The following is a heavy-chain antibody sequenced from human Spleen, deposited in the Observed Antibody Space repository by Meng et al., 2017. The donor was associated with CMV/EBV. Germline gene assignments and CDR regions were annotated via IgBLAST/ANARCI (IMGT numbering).Heavy chain of an antibody. J-gene: IGHJ4*02. D-gene: IGHD4-11*01. Sequence: VQLVESGGGLVKPGGSLRLSCAASGFSFSSYGMHWVRQAPGKGLEWLSFIRYDGSEKYFADSVEGRFSISRDNSKQTVYLHISSLKADDSAVYYCARGPTTMAHDFDYWGQGTLVTVSS. CDR2: IRYDGSEK. CDR3: ARGPTTMAHDFDY. V-gene: IGHV3-30*02. CDR1: GFSFSSYG.